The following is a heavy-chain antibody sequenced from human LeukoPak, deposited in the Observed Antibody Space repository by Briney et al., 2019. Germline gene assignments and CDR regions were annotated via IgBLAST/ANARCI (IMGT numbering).Heavy chain of an antibody. V-gene: IGHV1-18*01. CDR2: ISAYNGNT. J-gene: IGHJ6*02. CDR3: ARLGYCSGGSCAYCYYGMDV. D-gene: IGHD2-15*01. Sequence: ASVKVSCKASGYTFTSHGISWVRQAPGQGLEWMGWISAYNGNTNYAQKLQGRVTMTTDTSTSTAYMELRSLRSDDTAVYYCARLGYCSGGSCAYCYYGMDVWGQGTTVTVSS. CDR1: GYTFTSHG.